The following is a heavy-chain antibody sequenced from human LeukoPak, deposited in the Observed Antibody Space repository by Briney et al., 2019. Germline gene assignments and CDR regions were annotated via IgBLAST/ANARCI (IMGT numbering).Heavy chain of an antibody. CDR2: IKHDGSEK. CDR1: GFIFTNYF. D-gene: IGHD6-6*01. Sequence: GGSLRLSCAASGFIFTNYFMSWVRQAPGKGLEWVASIKHDGSEKYYVDSVRGRFTISRDNTMNSLYLQMSSLRAEDTAVYYCARGPNSNWSGLDFWGQGTLLTVSS. CDR3: ARGPNSNWSGLDF. V-gene: IGHV3-7*01. J-gene: IGHJ4*02.